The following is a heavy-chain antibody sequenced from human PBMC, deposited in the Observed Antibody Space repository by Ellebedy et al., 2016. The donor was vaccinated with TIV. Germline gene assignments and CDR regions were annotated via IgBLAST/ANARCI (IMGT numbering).Heavy chain of an antibody. CDR3: AAPYLNYGYYYYGMDV. CDR1: GFTFTSSA. CDR2: IVVGSGNT. Sequence: SVKVSXXASGFTFTSSAVQWVRQARGQRLEWIGWIVVGSGNTNYAQKFQERVTITRDMSTSTAYMELSSLRSEDTAVYYCAAPYLNYGYYYYGMDVWGQGTTVTVSS. V-gene: IGHV1-58*01. D-gene: IGHD4-11*01. J-gene: IGHJ6*02.